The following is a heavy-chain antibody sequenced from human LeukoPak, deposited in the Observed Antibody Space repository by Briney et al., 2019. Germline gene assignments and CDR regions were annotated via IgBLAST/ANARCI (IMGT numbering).Heavy chain of an antibody. Sequence: GGSLRLSCAASGFTFSTYAMSWVRQAPGKGLEWVSTISGGGGSTYYADSVKGRFSTSRDNSKNTLYLQMSSLRAEDAAVYYCAKVGLWFGELRSFDIWGQGTMVTVST. CDR1: GFTFSTYA. CDR3: AKVGLWFGELRSFDI. CDR2: ISGGGGST. D-gene: IGHD3-10*01. J-gene: IGHJ3*02. V-gene: IGHV3-23*01.